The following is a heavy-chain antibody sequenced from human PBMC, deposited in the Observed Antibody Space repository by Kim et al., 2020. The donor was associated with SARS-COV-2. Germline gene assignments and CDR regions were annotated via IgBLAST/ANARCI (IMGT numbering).Heavy chain of an antibody. V-gene: IGHV4-34*01. CDR1: GGSFSGYY. CDR2: INHSGSN. CDR3: AREALGYCSGGSCEEYFDY. J-gene: IGHJ4*02. D-gene: IGHD2-15*01. Sequence: SETLSLTCAVYGGSFSGYYWSWIRQPPGKGLEWIGEINHSGSNNYNPSLKSRVTISVDTSKNQFSLKLSSVNAADTAVYYCAREALGYCSGGSCEEYFDYWGQGTLVTVSS.